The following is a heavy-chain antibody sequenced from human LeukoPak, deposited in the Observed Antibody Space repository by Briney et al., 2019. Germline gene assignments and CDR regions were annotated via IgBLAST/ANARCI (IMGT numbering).Heavy chain of an antibody. J-gene: IGHJ6*02. CDR2: IYYSGST. CDR3: ATLITATKPRVIHYYGMDV. V-gene: IGHV4-31*03. CDR1: GGSISSGGYY. D-gene: IGHD1/OR15-1a*01. Sequence: PSETLSLTCTVSGGSISSGGYYWSWIRQHPGTGLEWIGYIYYSGSTYYNPSLKSRVTISVDTSKNQFSLKLSSVTAADTVVYYCATLITATKPRVIHYYGMDVWGQGTTVTVSS.